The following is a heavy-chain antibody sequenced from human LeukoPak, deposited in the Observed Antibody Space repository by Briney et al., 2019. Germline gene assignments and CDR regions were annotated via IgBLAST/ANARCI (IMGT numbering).Heavy chain of an antibody. Sequence: PGGSLRLSCAASLFTFSSYAMSCVPQSPGKGLEWGSDILCRGDVTYYADSVKGRFTISRENSKNPLYMQVNSLRGDDTAVYYCAKGNSGSNAGGAFDIWGQGTMVPVSS. D-gene: IGHD1-26*01. CDR1: LFTFSSYA. J-gene: IGHJ3*02. CDR2: ILCRGDVT. V-gene: IGHV3-23*01. CDR3: AKGNSGSNAGGAFDI.